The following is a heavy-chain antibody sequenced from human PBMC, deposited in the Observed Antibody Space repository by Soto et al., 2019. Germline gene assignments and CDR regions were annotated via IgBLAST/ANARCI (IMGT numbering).Heavy chain of an antibody. CDR2: INHSGST. CDR3: ARAGFFWSGYYRGTWFAP. D-gene: IGHD3-3*01. Sequence: SETLSLTCAVYGGSFSGYYWSWIRQPPGKGLEWIGEINHSGSTNYNPSLKSRVTISVDTSKNQFSLKLSSVTAADTAVYYCARAGFFWSGYYRGTWFAPWGQGTLVTVSS. J-gene: IGHJ5*02. CDR1: GGSFSGYY. V-gene: IGHV4-34*01.